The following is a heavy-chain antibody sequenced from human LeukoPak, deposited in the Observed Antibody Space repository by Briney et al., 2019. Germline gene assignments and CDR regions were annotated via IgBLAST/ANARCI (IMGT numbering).Heavy chain of an antibody. CDR3: ASGGYGSGYAFDI. D-gene: IGHD3-10*01. J-gene: IGHJ3*02. CDR2: ISGSGGST. CDR1: GFTFSSYA. Sequence: RGSLRLSCAASGFTFSSYAMSWVRRAPGKGLEWVSAISGSGGSTYYADSVKGRFTISRDNSKNTLYLQMNSLRAEDTAVYYCASGGYGSGYAFDIWGQGTMVTVSS. V-gene: IGHV3-23*01.